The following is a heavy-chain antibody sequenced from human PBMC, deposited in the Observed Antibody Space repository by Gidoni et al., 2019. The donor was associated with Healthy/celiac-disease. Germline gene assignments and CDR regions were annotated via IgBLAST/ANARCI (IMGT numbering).Heavy chain of an antibody. CDR1: GESVSSNSAA. J-gene: IGHJ1*01. V-gene: IGHV6-1*01. CDR3: ASGVEYFQH. CDR2: TYYRSKWYN. Sequence: QVQLQQSGPGLVKTPQTPSLTCAIYGESVSSNSAAWNWIRQSPSRGLEWLGRTYYRSKWYNDYAVSVKSRITINPDTSKNQFSLQLNSVTPEDTAVYYCASGVEYFQHWGQGTLVTVSS.